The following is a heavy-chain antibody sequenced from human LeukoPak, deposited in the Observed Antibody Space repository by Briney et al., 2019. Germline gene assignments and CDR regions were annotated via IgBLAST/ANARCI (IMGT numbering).Heavy chain of an antibody. J-gene: IGHJ4*02. V-gene: IGHV3-21*01. D-gene: IGHD4-17*01. CDR1: GFTFSTNS. CDR3: AIHYVRVY. Sequence: GGSLRLSCAASGFTFSTNSRNWVRKAPGKGLEWVSSISSSSSYIYYADSVKGRFTISRDNAKNSLYLQMNSLRAEDTAVYYCAIHYVRVYWGQGTLVTVSS. CDR2: ISSSSSYI.